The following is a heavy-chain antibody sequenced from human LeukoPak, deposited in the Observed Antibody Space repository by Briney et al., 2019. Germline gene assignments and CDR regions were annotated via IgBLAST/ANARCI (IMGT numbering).Heavy chain of an antibody. D-gene: IGHD3-10*01. V-gene: IGHV3-23*01. Sequence: GGSLRLSCAASGFTFSSYAMSWVRQAPGKGLEWVSAISGSGGSTYYADSVKGRFTISRDNSKNTLYLQMSSLRAEDTAVYYCAKDIAMVRGVKGSIGNGMDVWGQGTTVTVSS. J-gene: IGHJ6*02. CDR2: ISGSGGST. CDR1: GFTFSSYA. CDR3: AKDIAMVRGVKGSIGNGMDV.